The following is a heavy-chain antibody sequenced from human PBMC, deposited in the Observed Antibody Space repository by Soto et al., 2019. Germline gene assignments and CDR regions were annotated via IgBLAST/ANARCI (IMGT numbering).Heavy chain of an antibody. CDR2: IWYDGSNK. Sequence: QVQLVESGGGVVQPGRSLRLSCAASGFTFSSYGMHWVRQAPGKGLEWVAVIWYDGSNKYYADSVKGRFTISRDNSKNTLYLLINSLRAEETAVYYCARDFPTTTAYWGQGTLVTVSS. CDR1: GFTFSSYG. D-gene: IGHD4-17*01. J-gene: IGHJ4*02. CDR3: ARDFPTTTAY. V-gene: IGHV3-33*01.